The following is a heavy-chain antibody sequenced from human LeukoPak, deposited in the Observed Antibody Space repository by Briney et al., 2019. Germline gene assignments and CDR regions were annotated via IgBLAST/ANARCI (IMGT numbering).Heavy chain of an antibody. CDR3: ARLSFGELSWFGP. V-gene: IGHV4-39*01. Sequence: PSETLSLTCTVSGGSITSSTYYWGWTRQPPGKGLEWIGSIYYRGGTYYNPSLKSRVTISVDTSKNQFFLKLNSVTATDTAVYYCARLSFGELSWFGPWGRGTLVTVSS. CDR1: GGSITSSTYY. CDR2: IYYRGGT. D-gene: IGHD3-10*01. J-gene: IGHJ5*02.